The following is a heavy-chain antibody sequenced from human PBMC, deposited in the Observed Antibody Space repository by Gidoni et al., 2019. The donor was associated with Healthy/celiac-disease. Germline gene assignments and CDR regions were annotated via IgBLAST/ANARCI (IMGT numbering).Heavy chain of an antibody. J-gene: IGHJ4*02. CDR2: IWYDGINK. CDR1: GFTFSSYG. CDR3: ARSTYYYDSSGSDPYYFDY. V-gene: IGHV3-33*01. D-gene: IGHD3-22*01. Sequence: QVQLVESGGGVVQPGRSLRLSCDASGFTFSSYGMHWVRQAPGKGLEWVAVIWYDGINKYYADSVKGRFTISRDNSKNTLYLQMNSLRAEDTAVYYCARSTYYYDSSGSDPYYFDYWGQGTLVTVSS.